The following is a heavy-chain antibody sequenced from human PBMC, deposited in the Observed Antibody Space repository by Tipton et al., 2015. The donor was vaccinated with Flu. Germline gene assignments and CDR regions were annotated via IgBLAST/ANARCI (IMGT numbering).Heavy chain of an antibody. CDR1: GYSFTSYW. J-gene: IGHJ6*02. CDR2: IYPGDSDT. V-gene: IGHV5-51*01. CDR3: ARSPRAIFGVVIGYGMDV. D-gene: IGHD3-3*01. Sequence: VQLVQSGAEVKKPGESLKISCKGSGYSFTSYWIGWVRQMPGQGLEWMGIIYPGDSDTRYSPSFQGQVTISADKSISTAYLQWSSLKASDTAMYYCARSPRAIFGVVIGYGMDVWGQGTTVTVSS.